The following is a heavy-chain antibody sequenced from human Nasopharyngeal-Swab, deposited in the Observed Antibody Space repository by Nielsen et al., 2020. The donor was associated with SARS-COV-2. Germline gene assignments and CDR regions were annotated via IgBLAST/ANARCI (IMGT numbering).Heavy chain of an antibody. CDR1: GYSFTSYC. CDR3: ARHWSDPGNWFDP. CDR2: IDPSDSYT. V-gene: IGHV5-10-1*01. J-gene: IGHJ5*02. Sequence: GESLEISCKGSGYSFTSYCISWVRQMPGKGLEWTGSIDPSDSYTNYSPSFQGHVTISADKSISTAYLQWSSLKASDTAMYYCARHWSDPGNWFDPWGQGTLVTVSS.